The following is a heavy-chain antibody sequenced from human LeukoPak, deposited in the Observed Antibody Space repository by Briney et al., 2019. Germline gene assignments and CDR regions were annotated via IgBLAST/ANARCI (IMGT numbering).Heavy chain of an antibody. V-gene: IGHV4-4*02. J-gene: IGHJ3*02. CDR3: AREPPVLRFLEWSPWAFDI. CDR2: IYHSGST. D-gene: IGHD3-3*01. CDR1: GGSISSSNW. Sequence: SETLSLTCAVSGGSISSSNWWSWVRQPPGKGLEWIGEIYHSGSTNYNPSLKSRVTISIDKSKNQFSLKLSSVTAADTAVYYCAREPPVLRFLEWSPWAFDIWGQGTMVTVSS.